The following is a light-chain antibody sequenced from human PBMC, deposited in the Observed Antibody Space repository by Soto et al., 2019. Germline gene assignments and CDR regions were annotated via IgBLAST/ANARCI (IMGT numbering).Light chain of an antibody. J-gene: IGKJ5*01. CDR3: QQYHNWPIT. V-gene: IGKV3D-15*01. Sequence: EIVMTQSPATLSVSPGERATFSCWASQSVSSNLAWYQQKPGQAPRLLIYDASTRATGILARFSGSGSGADFTLTISGLQSEDFAVYSCQQYHNWPITFGQGTRLEIK. CDR1: QSVSSN. CDR2: DAS.